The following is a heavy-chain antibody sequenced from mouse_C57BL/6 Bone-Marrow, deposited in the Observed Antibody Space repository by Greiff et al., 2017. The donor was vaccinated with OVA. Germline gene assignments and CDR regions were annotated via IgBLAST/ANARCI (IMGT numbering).Heavy chain of an antibody. V-gene: IGHV1-69*01. J-gene: IGHJ4*01. D-gene: IGHD1-1*01. CDR2: IDPSDSYT. Sequence: QVQLKQPGAELVMPGASVKLSCKASGYTFTSYWMHWVKQRPGKGLEWIGEIDPSDSYTNYNQKFKGKSTLTVDKSSSTAYMQLSSLTSEDSAVYYCARESDYYGRDYYAMDYWGQGTSVTVSS. CDR1: GYTFTSYW. CDR3: ARESDYYGRDYYAMDY.